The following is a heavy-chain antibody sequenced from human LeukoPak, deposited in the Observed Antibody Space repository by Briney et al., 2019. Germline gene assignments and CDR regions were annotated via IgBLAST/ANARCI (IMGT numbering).Heavy chain of an antibody. V-gene: IGHV1-3*01. CDR2: INAGNGNT. CDR3: ARDSTYYYDSSGYLYGMDV. J-gene: IGHJ6*02. CDR1: GYTFTSYA. Sequence: ASVKVSCKASGYTFTSYAMHWVRQAPGQRLEWMGWINAGNGNTKYSQKFQGRVTITRDTSAGTAYMELSSLRSEDTAVYYCARDSTYYYDSSGYLYGMDVWGQGTTVTVSS. D-gene: IGHD3-22*01.